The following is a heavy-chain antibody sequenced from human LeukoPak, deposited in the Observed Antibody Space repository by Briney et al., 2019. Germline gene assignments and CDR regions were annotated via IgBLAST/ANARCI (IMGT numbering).Heavy chain of an antibody. D-gene: IGHD3-22*01. Sequence: SETLSLTCAVSGGSFSAYFWSWIRQPPGKGLEWIGEINYRGSTNYNPSLKSRVTMSVDTSKNQFSLKLSSVTAADTAVYYCAREGLGDSSGYYPRRDAFDIWGQGTMVTVSS. CDR1: GGSFSAYF. V-gene: IGHV4-34*01. CDR2: INYRGST. J-gene: IGHJ3*02. CDR3: AREGLGDSSGYYPRRDAFDI.